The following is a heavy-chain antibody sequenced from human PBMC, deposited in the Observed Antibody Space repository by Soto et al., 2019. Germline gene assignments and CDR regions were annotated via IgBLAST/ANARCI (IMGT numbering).Heavy chain of an antibody. J-gene: IGHJ6*02. CDR2: INHSGST. CDR1: GGSFSGYY. Sequence: SETLSLTCAVYGGSFSGYYWSWIRQPPGKGLEWIGEINHSGSTNYNPSLKSRVTISVDRSKNQFSLKLSSVTAADTAVYYCARGGYYYYGMDVWGQGTTVTVSS. CDR3: ARGGYYYYGMDV. V-gene: IGHV4-34*01.